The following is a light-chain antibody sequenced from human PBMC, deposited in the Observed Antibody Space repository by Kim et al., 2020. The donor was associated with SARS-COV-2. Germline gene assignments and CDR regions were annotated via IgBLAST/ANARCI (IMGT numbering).Light chain of an antibody. CDR2: DVI. V-gene: IGLV2-14*03. J-gene: IGLJ2*01. CDR1: SRDGGGYKY. Sequence: QSITISCTETSRDGGGYKYVSWYQYHPGKAPKLMIYDVIKRPSGVSDRFSGSQSGNTASLTISGLQAEDEADYYCSSYTTSSTSMVFGGGTQLTVL. CDR3: SSYTTSSTSMV.